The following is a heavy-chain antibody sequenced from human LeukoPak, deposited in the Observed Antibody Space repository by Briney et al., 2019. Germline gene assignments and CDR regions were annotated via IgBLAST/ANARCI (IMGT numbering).Heavy chain of an antibody. D-gene: IGHD6-19*01. J-gene: IGHJ4*02. CDR3: SRGGVAGTVRY. V-gene: IGHV3-49*01. CDR2: IRTKACGETT. CDR1: GFTFGDHA. Sequence: GGSLRLSCKGSGFTFGDHAVSWFRQPPGKGLEWVGFIRTKACGETTGYAASVKGRFIISRDGSESIAYLQMNSLKTEDTAVYYCSRGGVAGTVRYWGQGTLVTVSS.